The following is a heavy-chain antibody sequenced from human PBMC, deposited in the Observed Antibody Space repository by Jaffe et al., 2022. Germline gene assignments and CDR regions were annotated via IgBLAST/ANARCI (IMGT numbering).Heavy chain of an antibody. Sequence: EVQLVESGGGLVQPGGSLRLSCAASGFTFSSYWMSWVRQAPGKGLEWVANIKQDGSEKYYVDSVKGRFTISRDNAKNSLYLQMNSLRAEDTAVYYCAREGGGIAVAGTGDEFDYWGQGTLVTVSS. J-gene: IGHJ4*02. CDR2: IKQDGSEK. V-gene: IGHV3-7*01. D-gene: IGHD6-19*01. CDR3: AREGGGIAVAGTGDEFDY. CDR1: GFTFSSYW.